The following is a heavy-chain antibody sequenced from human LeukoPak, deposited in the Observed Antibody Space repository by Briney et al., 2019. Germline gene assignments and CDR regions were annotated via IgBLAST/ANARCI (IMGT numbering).Heavy chain of an antibody. D-gene: IGHD5-24*01. Sequence: PGGSLRLSCAASGFTFSDYYMSWIRQAPGKGLEWVSYISSSNRYTNYADSVKGRFTISRDNSKNTLSLQMNSLRVEDTAMYFCAKDIQLSTWGLGTMVTVSS. CDR2: ISSSNRYT. J-gene: IGHJ3*01. CDR3: AKDIQLST. V-gene: IGHV3-11*03. CDR1: GFTFSDYY.